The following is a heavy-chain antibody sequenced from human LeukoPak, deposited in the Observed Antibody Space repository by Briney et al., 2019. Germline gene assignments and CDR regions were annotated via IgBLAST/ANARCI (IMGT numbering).Heavy chain of an antibody. CDR2: ISYDGSNK. V-gene: IGHV3-30-3*01. J-gene: IGHJ6*03. CDR3: ARGRDGVYYYYYMDV. CDR1: GFTFSSYA. D-gene: IGHD3-10*01. Sequence: PGRSLRLSCAASGFTFSSYAMHWVRQAPGKGLEWVAVISYDGSNKYYADSVKGRFTISRDNSKNTLYLQMNSLRAEDMAVYYCARGRDGVYYYYYMDVWGKGTTVTVSS.